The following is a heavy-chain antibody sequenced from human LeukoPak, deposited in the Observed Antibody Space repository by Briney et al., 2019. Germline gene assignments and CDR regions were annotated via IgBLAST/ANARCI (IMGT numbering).Heavy chain of an antibody. J-gene: IGHJ3*02. CDR3: ARDDGSSDAFDI. D-gene: IGHD3-10*01. V-gene: IGHV4-30-4*08. CDR1: GGSISSGDHY. CDR2: IYYSGST. Sequence: SETLSLTCTVSGGSISSGDHYWSWIRQPPGTGLEWIGYIYYSGSTYYNPSLKSRVTISVDTSKNQFSLKLSSVTAADTAVDYCARDDGSSDAFDIWGQGTMVTVSS.